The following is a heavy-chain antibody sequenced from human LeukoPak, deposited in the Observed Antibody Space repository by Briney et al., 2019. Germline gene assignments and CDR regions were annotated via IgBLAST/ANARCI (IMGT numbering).Heavy chain of an antibody. CDR1: GFTFSSYA. J-gene: IGHJ4*02. CDR3: ARDHYDSSGYSFDY. V-gene: IGHV3-30-3*01. D-gene: IGHD3-22*01. Sequence: GGSLRLSCAASGFTFSSYAMHWVRQAPGKGLEWVAVISYDGSNKYYADSVKGRFTISRDNSKNTLYLQMNGLRAEDTAVYYCARDHYDSSGYSFDYWGQGTLVTVSS. CDR2: ISYDGSNK.